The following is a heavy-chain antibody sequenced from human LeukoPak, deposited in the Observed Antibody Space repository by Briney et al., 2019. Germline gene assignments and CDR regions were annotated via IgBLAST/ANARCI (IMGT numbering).Heavy chain of an antibody. CDR3: ARPAFLGYCTNGVCPHRRPGTMDV. J-gene: IGHJ6*04. D-gene: IGHD2-8*01. V-gene: IGHV4-39*07. Sequence: SETLSLTCTVSGVSISSSNSYWGWIRQPPGKGLEWIGSIYYSGNTYYNASLKSQVSISIDTSKNRFSLKLTSVTAADTAVYYCARPAFLGYCTNGVCPHRRPGTMDVWGKGTTVTVSS. CDR1: GVSISSSNSY. CDR2: IYYSGNT.